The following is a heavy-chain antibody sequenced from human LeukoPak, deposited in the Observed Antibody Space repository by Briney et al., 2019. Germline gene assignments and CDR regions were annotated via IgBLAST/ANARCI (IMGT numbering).Heavy chain of an antibody. V-gene: IGHV3-33*01. J-gene: IGHJ4*02. CDR2: IWYDGSNK. CDR3: ARDDRESFDY. CDR1: GFTFSSYG. Sequence: GRSLRLSCAASGFTFSSYGMHWVRQAPGKGLEWVAVIWYDGSNKYYADSVKGRFTISRDNSRNTLYLQMNSLRAEDTAVYYCARDDRESFDYWGQGTLVTVSS. D-gene: IGHD3-16*02.